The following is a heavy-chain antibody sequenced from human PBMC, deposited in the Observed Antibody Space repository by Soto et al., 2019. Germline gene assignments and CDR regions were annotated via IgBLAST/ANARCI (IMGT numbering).Heavy chain of an antibody. CDR1: GFTFRSYG. CDR3: ARDDHGSGSYAFFDY. Sequence: SLRLSCAASGFTFRSYGVHWVRQAPGKGLEWVALIWYDGSNKYYSDSVKGRFTISRDNFKNTLYLQMNSLRAEDTAVYYCARDDHGSGSYAFFDYWGQGTLVTVSS. V-gene: IGHV3-33*01. D-gene: IGHD3-10*01. CDR2: IWYDGSNK. J-gene: IGHJ4*02.